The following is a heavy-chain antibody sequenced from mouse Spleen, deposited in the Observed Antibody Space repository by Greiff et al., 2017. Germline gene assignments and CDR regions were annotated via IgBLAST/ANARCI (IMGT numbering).Heavy chain of an antibody. D-gene: IGHD3-1*01. Sequence: VQLQQSGAELVRPGTSVKVSCKASGYAFTNYLIEWVKQRPGQGLEWIGVINPGSGGTNYNEKFKGKATLTADKSSSTAYMQLSSLTSEDSAVYFCARSGAYYVMDYWGQGTSVTVSS. J-gene: IGHJ4*01. CDR3: ARSGAYYVMDY. V-gene: IGHV1-54*01. CDR1: GYAFTNYL. CDR2: INPGSGGT.